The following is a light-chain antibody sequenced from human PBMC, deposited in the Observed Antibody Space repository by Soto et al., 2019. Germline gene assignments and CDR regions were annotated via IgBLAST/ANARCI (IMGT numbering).Light chain of an antibody. J-gene: IGLJ2*01. CDR3: CSYAGSYPVV. CDR1: SSDVGGYNY. V-gene: IGLV2-11*01. Sequence: QSALTQPRSVSGSPGQSVTISCTGTSSDVGGYNYDSWYQQHPGKAPKLMIYDVNKRPSGVPDRFSGSKSGNTASLTISGLQAEDEADYYCCSYAGSYPVVFGGGTKLTVL. CDR2: DVN.